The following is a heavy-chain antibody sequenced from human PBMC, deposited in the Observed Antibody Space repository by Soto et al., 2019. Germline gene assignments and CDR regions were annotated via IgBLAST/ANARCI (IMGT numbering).Heavy chain of an antibody. CDR3: AKGAVTSIFGYFDY. V-gene: IGHV3-9*01. CDR1: GFTFDDYA. Sequence: EVHLVESGGGLVQPGRSLRLSCTASGFTFDDYAMHWVRQVPGKGLEWVPSISWNSGNIVYADSVKGRFTISRDSANNSLYLQMSSLRTEDTALYYCAKGAVTSIFGYFDYWGQGTLVTVSS. J-gene: IGHJ4*02. CDR2: ISWNSGNI. D-gene: IGHD3-3*01.